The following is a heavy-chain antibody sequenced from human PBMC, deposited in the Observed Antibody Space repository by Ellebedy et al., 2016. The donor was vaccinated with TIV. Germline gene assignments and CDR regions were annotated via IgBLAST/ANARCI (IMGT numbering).Heavy chain of an antibody. CDR3: AKDRAYYYDSSGYSHFQH. CDR1: GFTFSSYW. Sequence: GGSLRLXXAASGFTFSSYWMSWVRQAPGKGLEWVSAISGSGGSTYYADSVKGRFTISRDNSKNTLYLQMNSLRAEDTAVYYCAKDRAYYYDSSGYSHFQHWGQGTLVTVSS. J-gene: IGHJ1*01. CDR2: ISGSGGST. V-gene: IGHV3-23*01. D-gene: IGHD3-22*01.